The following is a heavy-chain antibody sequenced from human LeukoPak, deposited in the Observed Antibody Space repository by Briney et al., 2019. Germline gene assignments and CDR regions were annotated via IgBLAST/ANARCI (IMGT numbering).Heavy chain of an antibody. V-gene: IGHV5-51*01. CDR1: GNTFNTYW. D-gene: IGHD3-10*01. J-gene: IGHJ4*02. Sequence: GESLKVSCKGSGNTFNTYWIGWVRQMPGKGLEWMGIIYPGDSDTRYSPSFQGHVTISADKSITTAYLQWSGLKASDTAMYYCASSYGLYGSGSYSPNWGQGTLVTVSS. CDR2: IYPGDSDT. CDR3: ASSYGLYGSGSYSPN.